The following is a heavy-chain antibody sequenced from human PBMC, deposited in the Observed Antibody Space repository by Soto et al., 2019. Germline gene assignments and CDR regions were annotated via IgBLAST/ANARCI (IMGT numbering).Heavy chain of an antibody. J-gene: IGHJ4*02. V-gene: IGHV5-10-1*01. Sequence: KVSCKASGGTFSSYTISWVRQMPGKGLEWMGRIDPSDSYTNYSPSFQGHVTISADKSISTAYLQWSSLKASDTAMYYCASLAPIMVRGVIPPDYWGQGTLVTVSS. CDR3: ASLAPIMVRGVIPPDY. CDR1: GGTFSSYT. CDR2: IDPSDSYT. D-gene: IGHD3-10*01.